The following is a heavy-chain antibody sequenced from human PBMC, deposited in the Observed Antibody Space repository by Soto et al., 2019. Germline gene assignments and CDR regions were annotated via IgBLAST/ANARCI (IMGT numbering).Heavy chain of an antibody. J-gene: IGHJ3*02. CDR1: GGSISSGGYY. CDR2: IYYSGST. CDR3: ARGSSGYYRDSGDAFDI. D-gene: IGHD3-22*01. V-gene: IGHV4-31*03. Sequence: QVQLQESGPGLVKPSQTLSLTCTVSGGSISSGGYYWSWIRQHPGKGLEWIGYIYYSGSTYYNPSPKRRVTISVDTSKNQFSLKLSSVTAADTAVYYCARGSSGYYRDSGDAFDIWGQGTMVTVSS.